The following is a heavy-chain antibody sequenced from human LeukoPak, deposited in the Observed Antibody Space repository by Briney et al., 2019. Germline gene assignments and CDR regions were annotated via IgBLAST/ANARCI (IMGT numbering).Heavy chain of an antibody. CDR2: INPNSGGT. D-gene: IGHD2-15*01. J-gene: IGHJ4*02. CDR3: ARGPACSGGSCHSVETLVDY. CDR1: GYTFTGYY. Sequence: ASVKVSCKASGYTFTGYYMHWVRQAPGQGLEWMGWINPNSGGTNYAQKFQGWVTMTRDTSISTAYMELSRLRSDDTAVYYCARGPACSGGSCHSVETLVDYWGQGTLVTVSS. V-gene: IGHV1-2*04.